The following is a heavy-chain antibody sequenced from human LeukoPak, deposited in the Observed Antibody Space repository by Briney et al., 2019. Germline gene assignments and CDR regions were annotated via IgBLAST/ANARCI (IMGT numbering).Heavy chain of an antibody. V-gene: IGHV3-53*01. CDR2: IYSGGTT. J-gene: IGHJ4*02. CDR1: GFTVSGNY. CDR3: ARRAGGYSHPYDY. Sequence: GGSLRLSCAASGFTVSGNYMSWVRQAPGRGLEWVSLIYSGGTTYYADSVKGRFTISRDNSKNTLYLQMNSLRAEDTAVYYCARRAGGYSHPYDYWGQGILVTVSS. D-gene: IGHD4-23*01.